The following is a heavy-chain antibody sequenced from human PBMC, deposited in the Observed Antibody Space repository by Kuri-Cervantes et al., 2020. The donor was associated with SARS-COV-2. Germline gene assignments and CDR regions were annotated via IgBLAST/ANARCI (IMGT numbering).Heavy chain of an antibody. CDR1: GYTFTSYG. CDR3: ARVPSRNRWTPRKSGYDFSY. Sequence: ASVKVSCKASGYTFTSYGISWVRQAPGQGLEWMGWISAYNGNTNYAQKLQGRVTMTTDTSTSTAYMELRSLRSDDTAVYYCARVPSRNRWTPRKSGYDFSYWGQGTLVTVSS. V-gene: IGHV1-18*01. CDR2: ISAYNGNT. J-gene: IGHJ4*02. D-gene: IGHD5-12*01.